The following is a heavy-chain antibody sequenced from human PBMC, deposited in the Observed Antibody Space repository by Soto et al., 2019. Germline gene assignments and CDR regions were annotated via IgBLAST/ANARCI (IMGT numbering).Heavy chain of an antibody. D-gene: IGHD2-2*01. J-gene: IGHJ1*01. Sequence: GGSLRLSCAASGFTFSSYAMSWVRQAPGKGLEWVAAISGSGGSTYYADSVKGRFTISRDNSRNTMYLQMKSLGAEDTAVYYCSKYISTLTTEYFQFWAQGTLVTVSS. CDR2: ISGSGGST. CDR3: SKYISTLTTEYFQF. V-gene: IGHV3-23*01. CDR1: GFTFSSYA.